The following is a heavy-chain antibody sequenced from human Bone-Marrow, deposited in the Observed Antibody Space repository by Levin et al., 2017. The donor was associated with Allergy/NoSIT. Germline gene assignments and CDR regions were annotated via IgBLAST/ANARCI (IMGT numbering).Heavy chain of an antibody. CDR3: ARSYNIGWYDH. V-gene: IGHV3-30*04. J-gene: IGHJ5*02. D-gene: IGHD1-14*01. Sequence: PGGSLRLSCVASGFIFSNYAMHWVRQAPGKGLEWVGVILYDDWYGDSVKGRFTISRDDSKNTVYLQMNSLRGDDTAAHYCARSYNIGWYDHWGQGTLVSVST. CDR1: GFIFSNYA. CDR2: ILYDD.